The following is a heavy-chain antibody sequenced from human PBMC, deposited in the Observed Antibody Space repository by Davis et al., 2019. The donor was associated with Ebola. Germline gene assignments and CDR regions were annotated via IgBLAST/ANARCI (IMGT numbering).Heavy chain of an antibody. CDR1: GFTFSSYS. J-gene: IGHJ4*02. CDR3: GKADCGGDCRVVDY. CDR2: ISGDGGRT. V-gene: IGHV3-43*02. Sequence: GGSLRLSCAASGFTFSSYSMNWVRQAPGKGLESVSLISGDGGRTYYADSVKGRFTISRDNSKNSLYLQMNALTTEDTALYYCGKADCGGDCRVVDYWGQGTLVTVSS. D-gene: IGHD2-21*02.